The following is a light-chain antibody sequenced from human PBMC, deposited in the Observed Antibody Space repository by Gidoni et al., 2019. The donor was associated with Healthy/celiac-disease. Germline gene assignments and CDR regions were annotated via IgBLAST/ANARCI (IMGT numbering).Light chain of an antibody. V-gene: IGKV3-15*01. CDR2: GAS. J-gene: IGKJ1*01. Sequence: EIVMTQSPATLSVSPGERATLSCRASQSVSSNLAWYKQKPGQAPRLLIYGASTRATGIPARFSGRGSGTEFTLTISSLQSEDFAVYYCQQYNNWPGTFGQGTKVEIK. CDR3: QQYNNWPGT. CDR1: QSVSSN.